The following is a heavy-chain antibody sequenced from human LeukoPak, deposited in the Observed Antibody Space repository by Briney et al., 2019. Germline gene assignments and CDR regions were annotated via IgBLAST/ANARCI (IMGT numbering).Heavy chain of an antibody. CDR3: MARGDSYGLFDY. J-gene: IGHJ4*01. CDR2: IRSKANTYAA. Sequence: GGSLRLSCAASGFTFSDSAMHWVRQASGTGLEWVARIRSKANTYAASYAASVKGRFTISRDDSKNTASLQMNSLKTEDTAVYYCMARGDSYGLFDYWGRGTLVTVSS. CDR1: GFTFSDSA. V-gene: IGHV3-73*01. D-gene: IGHD5-18*01.